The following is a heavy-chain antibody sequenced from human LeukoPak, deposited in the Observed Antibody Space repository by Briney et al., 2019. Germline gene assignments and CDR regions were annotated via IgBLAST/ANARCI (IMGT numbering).Heavy chain of an antibody. V-gene: IGHV1-3*01. CDR1: GYTFTSYA. CDR3: ARDEGLRYCSGGSCYRAGGVTTYRFDP. CDR2: INAGNGNT. Sequence: ASVKVSCKASGYTFTSYAMHWVRQAPGQRLEWMGWINAGNGNTKYSQKFQGRVTITRDTSASTAYMELSSLRSEDTAVYYCARDEGLRYCSGGSCYRAGGVTTYRFDPWGQGTLVTVSS. D-gene: IGHD2-15*01. J-gene: IGHJ5*02.